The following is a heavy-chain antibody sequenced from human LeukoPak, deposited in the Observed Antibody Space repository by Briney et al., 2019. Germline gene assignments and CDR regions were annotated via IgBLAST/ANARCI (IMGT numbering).Heavy chain of an antibody. J-gene: IGHJ2*01. CDR1: GFTFSPYA. CDR3: AKDRGKQWPNWYFDV. D-gene: IGHD6-19*01. V-gene: IGHV3-23*01. CDR2: VSGSGASA. Sequence: PGGSLRLSCAASGFTFSPYAMSWVRQAPGKGLEWVSTVSGSGASAHHGDSVKGRFTISRDNSKNMVYLQMNSLRGEDTAVYYCAKDRGKQWPNWYFDVWGRGTLVTVSS.